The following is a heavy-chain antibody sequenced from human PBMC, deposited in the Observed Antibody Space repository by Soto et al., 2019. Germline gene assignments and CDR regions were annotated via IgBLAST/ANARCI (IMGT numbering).Heavy chain of an antibody. J-gene: IGHJ4*02. D-gene: IGHD3-16*01. CDR1: GDSIDSRDYY. CDR2: IYNNGST. V-gene: IGHV4-30-4*01. CDR3: ARLLRGDKVDY. Sequence: QVQLQEPGPRLVEPSQTLSLTCTVPGDSIDSRDYYWSWIRQPPGTGLEWIGHIYNNGSTYRNPRLKIRVAMSVDMFKIQFCLKLASVTAADTAVYYRARLLRGDKVDYWGQGTLVTVSS.